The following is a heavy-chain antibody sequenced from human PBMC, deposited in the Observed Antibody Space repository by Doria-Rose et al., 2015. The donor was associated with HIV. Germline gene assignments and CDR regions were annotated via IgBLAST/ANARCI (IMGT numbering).Heavy chain of an antibody. CDR3: ARGLLRGGWNDVDYYYGMDV. J-gene: IGHJ6*02. CDR2: TNHSGST. V-gene: IGHV4-34*01. Sequence: QVQLQQWDAGLVKPSETLSLTCAVFGGSFSGYYWSWIRQPPGKGLEWNGETNHSGSTNYKTSLKSRVTISLDTSKNLFSLKPSSVTAADTAVYYCARGLLRGGWNDVDYYYGMDVWGQGTTVTVSS. D-gene: IGHD1-1*01. CDR1: GGSFSGYY.